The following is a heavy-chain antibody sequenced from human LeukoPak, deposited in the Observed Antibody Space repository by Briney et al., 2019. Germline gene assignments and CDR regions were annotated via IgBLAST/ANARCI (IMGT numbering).Heavy chain of an antibody. Sequence: ASVKVSCKASGYTFTSYDINWVRQATGQGLEWMGWMNPNSGNTGYALKFQGRVTMTRNTSISTAYMELSSLRSEDTAVYYCARGPPGTYYFDYWGQGTLVTVSS. V-gene: IGHV1-8*01. CDR2: MNPNSGNT. D-gene: IGHD6-13*01. J-gene: IGHJ4*02. CDR1: GYTFTSYD. CDR3: ARGPPGTYYFDY.